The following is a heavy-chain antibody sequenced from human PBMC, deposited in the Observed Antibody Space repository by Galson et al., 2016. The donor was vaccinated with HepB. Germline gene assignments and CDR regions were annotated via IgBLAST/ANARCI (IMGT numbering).Heavy chain of an antibody. CDR2: MNPNSGDT. CDR1: EYTFSTYE. V-gene: IGHV1-8*02. J-gene: IGHJ4*02. Sequence: SVKVSCKASEYTFSTYEINWVRQATGQGLEWMGWMNPNSGDTGYTQRFQGRVTMTRDTSISTAYMELSSLRSEDTAMYYCARAIRRGRPLCPFDSWGQGTLVTVSS. D-gene: IGHD2-2*01. CDR3: ARAIRRGRPLCPFDS.